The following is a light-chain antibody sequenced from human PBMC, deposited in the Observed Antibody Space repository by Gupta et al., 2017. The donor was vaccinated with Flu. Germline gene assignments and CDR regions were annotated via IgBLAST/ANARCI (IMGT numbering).Light chain of an antibody. Sequence: QSVLTHPPSVPGAPGQWVTISCTGSRSTIWAGYVVHWYQQLPGTAPKLLIYGNRNRPSGVPDRFSGSKSGTSASLTITGLQAEDEADYYCQSYDSSRSGWVFGGGTKLTVL. CDR2: GNR. CDR1: RSTIWAGYV. J-gene: IGLJ3*02. V-gene: IGLV1-40*01. CDR3: QSYDSSRSGWV.